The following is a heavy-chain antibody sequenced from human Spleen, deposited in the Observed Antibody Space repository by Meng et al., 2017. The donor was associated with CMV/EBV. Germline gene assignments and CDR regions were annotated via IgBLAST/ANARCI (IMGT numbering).Heavy chain of an antibody. Sequence: ASVKVCKASGYTFTGYYMHWVRQAPGQGPEWVGWINPHSGGPNYAQSFQGRVTMTRDTSINTAYLELSSLRSDDTAVYYCARAMRIAARPSEVDYYYGMDVWGQGTTVTVSS. CDR2: INPHSGGP. V-gene: IGHV1-2*02. CDR3: ARAMRIAARPSEVDYYYGMDV. CDR1: GYTFTGYY. D-gene: IGHD6-6*01. J-gene: IGHJ6*02.